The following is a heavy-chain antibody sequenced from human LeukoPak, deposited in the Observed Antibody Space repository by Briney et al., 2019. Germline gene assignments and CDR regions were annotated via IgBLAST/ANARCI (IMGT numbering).Heavy chain of an antibody. Sequence: SETLSLTCAVSGGSIASSYWWTWVRQPPGKGLEWIGEIYHSGGTNYNPSLRSRVTISVDKSDNQFSLKLNSMTAADTAVYYCARNAGNSDVDYWGQGTLVTVSS. J-gene: IGHJ4*02. V-gene: IGHV4-4*02. CDR3: ARNAGNSDVDY. CDR1: GGSIASSYW. D-gene: IGHD4-23*01. CDR2: IYHSGGT.